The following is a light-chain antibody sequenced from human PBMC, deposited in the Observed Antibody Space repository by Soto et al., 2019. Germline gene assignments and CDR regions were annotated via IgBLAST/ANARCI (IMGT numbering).Light chain of an antibody. CDR3: QQLFDSPIT. V-gene: IGKV3-15*01. CDR2: GAS. CDR1: QSVSSN. Sequence: EIVMTQSPATLSVSPGERATLSCRASQSVSSNLVWYQQKPGQAPGLLIYGASTRATGIPARFSGSGSGTEFTLTISSLQSEDFATYYCQQLFDSPITFGQGTRLEIK. J-gene: IGKJ5*01.